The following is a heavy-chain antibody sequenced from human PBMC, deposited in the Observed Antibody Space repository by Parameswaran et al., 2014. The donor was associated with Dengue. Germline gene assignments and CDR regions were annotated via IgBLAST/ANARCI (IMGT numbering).Heavy chain of an antibody. CDR2: INHSGST. CDR1: GGSFSGYY. V-gene: IGHV4-34*01. CDR3: ARGAMIVVVITTVFDY. D-gene: IGHD3-22*01. Sequence: GSLRLSCAVYGGSFSGYYWSWIRQPPGKGLEWIGEINHSGSTNYNPSLKSRVTISVDTSKNQFSLKLSSVTAADTAVYYCARGAMIVVVITTVFDYWGQGTLVTVSS. J-gene: IGHJ4*02.